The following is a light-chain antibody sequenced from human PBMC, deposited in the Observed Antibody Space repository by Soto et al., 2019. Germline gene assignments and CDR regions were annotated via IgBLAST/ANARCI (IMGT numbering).Light chain of an antibody. J-gene: IGKJ1*01. CDR1: QSVSNNN. Sequence: ETAFPLSPCTVSLSHPETTTVSCGTTQSVSNNNLAWYQQKPGQAPRLLIYGASNRATGIPDRFSGSGSGTDFTLTISRLEPEDFAVYYCQQYGSSGTFGQGTKVDIK. V-gene: IGKV3-20*01. CDR3: QQYGSSGT. CDR2: GAS.